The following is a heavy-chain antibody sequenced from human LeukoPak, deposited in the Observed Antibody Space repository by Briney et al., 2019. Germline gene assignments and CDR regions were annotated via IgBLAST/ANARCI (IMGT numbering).Heavy chain of an antibody. Sequence: KPSETLSLTCTVSGGSISSSSYYWGWIRQPPGKGLEWIGSIYYSGSTYYNPSLKSRVTISVDTSKNQFSLKLSSVTAADTAVYYCARLFRGGYDFDYWGQGTLVTVSS. CDR3: ARLFRGGYDFDY. D-gene: IGHD5-12*01. CDR1: GGSISSSSYY. CDR2: IYYSGST. V-gene: IGHV4-39*01. J-gene: IGHJ4*02.